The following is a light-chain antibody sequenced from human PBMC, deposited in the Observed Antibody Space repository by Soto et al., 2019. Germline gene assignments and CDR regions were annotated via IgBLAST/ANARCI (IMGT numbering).Light chain of an antibody. CDR3: QQYGSSPYT. J-gene: IGKJ2*01. CDR2: GTS. V-gene: IGKV3-20*01. Sequence: EIVVTQSPGTLSLSPGERATLSCRTSQSVSSSYLAWYQQKPGQAPRLLIYGTSSRATGIPETFSGSGSGTDFTLTISRLEPEDFAVYYCQQYGSSPYTFGQGTKLEIK. CDR1: QSVSSSY.